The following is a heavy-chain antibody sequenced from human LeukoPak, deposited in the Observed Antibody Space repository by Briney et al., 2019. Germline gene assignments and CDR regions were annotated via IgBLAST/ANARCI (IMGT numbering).Heavy chain of an antibody. Sequence: SETLPLTCTVSGGSISSYYWSWIRQPPGKGLEWIGYIYYSGSTNYNPSLKSRVTISVETSKNQFSLKLSSVTAANTAVYYCARDLGLPLSWFDPWGQGTLVTVSS. CDR1: GGSISSYY. V-gene: IGHV4-59*01. J-gene: IGHJ5*02. D-gene: IGHD2/OR15-2a*01. CDR3: ARDLGLPLSWFDP. CDR2: IYYSGST.